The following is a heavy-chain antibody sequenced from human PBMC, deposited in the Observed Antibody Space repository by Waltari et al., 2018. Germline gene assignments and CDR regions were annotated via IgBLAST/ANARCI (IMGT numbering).Heavy chain of an antibody. J-gene: IGHJ4*02. D-gene: IGHD6-19*01. CDR1: GFTVSSNY. CDR2: IYSGGST. CDR3: ARDSSTGWYHGY. Sequence: EVQLVESGGGLVQPGGSLRLSCAASGFTVSSNYMSWVRQAPEKGLEWVSVIYSGGSTYYADSVKGRFTISRDNSKNTLYLQMNSLRPEDTAVYYCARDSSTGWYHGYWGQGTLVTVSS. V-gene: IGHV3-66*02.